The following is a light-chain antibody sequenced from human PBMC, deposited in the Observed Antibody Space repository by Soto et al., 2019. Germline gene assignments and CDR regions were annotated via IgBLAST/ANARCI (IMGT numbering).Light chain of an antibody. CDR1: SSDVGGYNY. Sequence: QSALTQPRSVSGSPGQSVAISCTGTSSDVGGYNYVSWYQQHPGKVPKLIIYDVTERPSGVPDRFSGSKSGNSASLTISGLQAEDEADYYCSSNAGLFTLFGGGTKLT. CDR3: SSNAGLFTL. CDR2: DVT. J-gene: IGLJ2*01. V-gene: IGLV2-11*01.